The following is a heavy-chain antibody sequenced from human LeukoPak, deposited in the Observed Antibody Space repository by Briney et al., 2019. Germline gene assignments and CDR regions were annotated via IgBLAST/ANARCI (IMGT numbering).Heavy chain of an antibody. CDR2: IYYSGST. D-gene: IGHD2-21*02. CDR1: GGSISSSSFY. Sequence: SETLSLTCTVSGGSISSSSFYWGWIRQSPVKGLEWIGSIYYSGSTYYDPSLKSRVTISVDTSKNQFSLKLSSVTAADTAVYHCAGHPRNSAYCGGVCYYFDYWGQGTLVTVSS. V-gene: IGHV4-39*01. CDR3: AGHPRNSAYCGGVCYYFDY. J-gene: IGHJ4*02.